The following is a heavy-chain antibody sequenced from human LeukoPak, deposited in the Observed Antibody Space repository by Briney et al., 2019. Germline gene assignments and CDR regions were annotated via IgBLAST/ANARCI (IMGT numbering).Heavy chain of an antibody. J-gene: IGHJ4*02. D-gene: IGHD1-1*01. Sequence: GGSLRLSCVASGFTFSSYWMHWVRQAPGKGLVWVSRINTDGSSTSYADSVKGRFTISRDNAKNTLYLQMNSLRAEDTAVYYCARDGPVRNGVDYWGQGTLVTVSS. CDR2: INTDGSST. CDR1: GFTFSSYW. V-gene: IGHV3-74*01. CDR3: ARDGPVRNGVDY.